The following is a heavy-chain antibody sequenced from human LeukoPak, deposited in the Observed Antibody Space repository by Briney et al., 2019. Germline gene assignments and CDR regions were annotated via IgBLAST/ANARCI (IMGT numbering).Heavy chain of an antibody. J-gene: IGHJ4*02. Sequence: SVKVSCKASGGTFSSYAISWVRQAPGQGLEWMGRIIPILGIANYAQKFQGRVTITADKSTSTAYMELSSLRSEDTAVYYCAKDISQGYTYGFIEQDFWGQGTPVTVSS. V-gene: IGHV1-69*04. CDR3: AKDISQGYTYGFIEQDF. CDR1: GGTFSSYA. D-gene: IGHD5-18*01. CDR2: IIPILGIA.